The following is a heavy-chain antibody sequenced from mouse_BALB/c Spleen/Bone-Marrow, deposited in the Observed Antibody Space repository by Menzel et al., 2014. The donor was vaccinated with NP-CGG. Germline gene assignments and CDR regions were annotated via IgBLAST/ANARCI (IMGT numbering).Heavy chain of an antibody. J-gene: IGHJ4*01. D-gene: IGHD1-1*02. CDR2: IFPGSGTT. CDR3: ARILWDYYAMDY. V-gene: IGHV1-9*01. CDR1: GYTFSSYW. Sequence: VNVVESGAELMKPGASVRISCKATGYTFSSYWIEWVKQRPGHGLEWIGEIFPGSGTTNYNEKFEGKATFTADTSSNTAFVQLSSLTSEDSAVYYCARILWDYYAMDYWGQGTSVTVSS.